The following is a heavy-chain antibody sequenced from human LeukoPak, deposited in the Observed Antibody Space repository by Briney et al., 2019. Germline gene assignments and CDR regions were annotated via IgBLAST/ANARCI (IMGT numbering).Heavy chain of an antibody. CDR1: GYTFTTYD. Sequence: ASVKVSCKASGYTFTTYDINWVRQATGQGLEWMGWMNPNSGNTGYAQKFQGRVTMTRNASMSTDYMELNSLRSEDTAVYYCARANYYGSGKKDLDYWGQGTLVTVSS. V-gene: IGHV1-8*01. D-gene: IGHD3-10*01. J-gene: IGHJ4*02. CDR2: MNPNSGNT. CDR3: ARANYYGSGKKDLDY.